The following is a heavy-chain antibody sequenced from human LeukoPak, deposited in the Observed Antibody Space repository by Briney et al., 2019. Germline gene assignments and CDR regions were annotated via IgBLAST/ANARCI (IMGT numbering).Heavy chain of an antibody. J-gene: IGHJ6*02. CDR1: GFTFSSYA. CDR2: ISGSCGST. CDR3: AQNSGSYYYYYYGMDV. Sequence: PGGSLRLSCAASGFTFSSYAMSWVRQAPGKGLEWVPAISGSCGSTYYADSVKGRFTISRDNSKNTLYLQMNTLSAEDTAVYYCAQNSGSYYYYYYGMDVWGQGTTVTVSS. D-gene: IGHD1-26*01. V-gene: IGHV3-23*01.